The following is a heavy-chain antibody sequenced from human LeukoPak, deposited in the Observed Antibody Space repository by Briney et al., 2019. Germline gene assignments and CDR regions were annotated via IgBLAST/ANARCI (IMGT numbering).Heavy chain of an antibody. CDR2: INHSGST. J-gene: IGHJ5*02. V-gene: IGHV4-34*01. D-gene: IGHD3-10*01. CDR1: GGSFSGYY. CDR3: ARGRITMVRGVITGSHWFDP. Sequence: SETLSLTCAVYGGSFSGYYWSWIRQPPGKGLEWIGEINHSGSTNYNPSPKSRVTISVDTSKNQFSLKLSSVTAADTAVYYCARGRITMVRGVITGSHWFDPWGQGTLVTVSS.